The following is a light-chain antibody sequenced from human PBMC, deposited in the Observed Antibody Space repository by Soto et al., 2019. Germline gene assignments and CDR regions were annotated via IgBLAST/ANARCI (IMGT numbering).Light chain of an antibody. V-gene: IGLV1-44*01. CDR3: ATWDDSLNAVV. Sequence: QAVVTQPPSASATPGQRVTISCSGSSSNIGSNSVNWYQQVPGTAPKLLIYSNNQRPSGVPDRFSGSKSGTSASLAISGLQSEDEADYCCATWDDSLNAVVFGGGTKVTVL. CDR2: SNN. J-gene: IGLJ2*01. CDR1: SSNIGSNS.